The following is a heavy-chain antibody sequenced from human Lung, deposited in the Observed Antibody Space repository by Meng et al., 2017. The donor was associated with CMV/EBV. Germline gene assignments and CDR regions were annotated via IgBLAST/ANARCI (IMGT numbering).Heavy chain of an antibody. CDR2: MNPNSGNT. J-gene: IGHJ5*02. CDR3: ARGLWSGIKGWFDP. Sequence: KISCKGSGYSFTSYWIGWVRQMPGKGLEWMGWMNPNSGNTGYAQKFQGRVTMTRNTSISTAYMELSSLRSEDTAVYYCARGLWSGIKGWFDPWGQGXLVTVSS. CDR1: GYSFTSYW. V-gene: IGHV1-8*02. D-gene: IGHD3-3*01.